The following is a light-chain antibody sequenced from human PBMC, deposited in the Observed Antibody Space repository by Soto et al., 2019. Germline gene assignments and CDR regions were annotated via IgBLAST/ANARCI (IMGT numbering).Light chain of an antibody. CDR1: QTIRGY. CDR3: QQLKSYPQT. CDR2: KAS. J-gene: IGKJ1*01. Sequence: DIQMTHSPSTLSASVGDRVTITCRASQTIRGYLAWYQQKPGKAPKLLIYKASTLESGVPSRFSGSGSGTEFTLTISSLQPEDFATYYCQQLKSYPQTFGQGTKVDI. V-gene: IGKV1-5*03.